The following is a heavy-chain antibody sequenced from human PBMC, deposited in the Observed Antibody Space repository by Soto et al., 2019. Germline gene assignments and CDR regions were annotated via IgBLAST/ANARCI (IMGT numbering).Heavy chain of an antibody. CDR1: GDSISNSDHY. Sequence: PSESLSRTRTPSGDSISNSDHYWNWIRQSPGKGLEWIASIDYSGSTYYNPSLKSRVVISADTCKNLFSLKLRSVTPADTALYFGARDGPYYYGFGVYRERPTVTVCS. V-gene: IGHV4-30-4*01. CDR3: ARDGPYYYGFGV. J-gene: IGHJ6*04. CDR2: IDYSGST.